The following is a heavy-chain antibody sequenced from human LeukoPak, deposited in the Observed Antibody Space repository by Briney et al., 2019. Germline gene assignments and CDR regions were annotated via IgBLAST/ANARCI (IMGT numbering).Heavy chain of an antibody. D-gene: IGHD2-2*02. V-gene: IGHV3-21*06. CDR3: ARGWVPAAIQRGRRVEFDY. Sequence: PGGSLRLSCAASGFTFSNFGMNWVRQAPGKGLEWVSFISSISPYIYYADSVKGRFTISRDDAKDSLYLQMDSLRAEDTAVYYCARGWVPAAIQRGRRVEFDYWGQGTLVTVSS. CDR1: GFTFSNFG. J-gene: IGHJ4*02. CDR2: ISSISPYI.